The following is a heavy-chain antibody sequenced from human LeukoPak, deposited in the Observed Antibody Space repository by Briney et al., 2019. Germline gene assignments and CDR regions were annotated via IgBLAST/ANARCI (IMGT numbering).Heavy chain of an antibody. J-gene: IGHJ4*02. V-gene: IGHV3-48*01. CDR3: ARDHYYDSSGYYYVDPIDY. CDR2: ISSFSGTI. D-gene: IGHD3-22*01. CDR1: GITFSSYS. Sequence: GSLRLSCVASGITFSSYSMNWVRQAPGKGLEWVSYISSFSGTINYADSVKGRFTISRDNAKNSLYLRMNSLRAEDTAVYYCARDHYYDSSGYYYVDPIDYWGQGTLVTVSS.